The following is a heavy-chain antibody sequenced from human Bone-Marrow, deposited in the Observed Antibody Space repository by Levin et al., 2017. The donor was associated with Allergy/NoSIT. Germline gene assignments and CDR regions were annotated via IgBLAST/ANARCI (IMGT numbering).Heavy chain of an antibody. CDR3: AKANSSGWYYFDY. CDR1: GFTFSSYA. CDR2: ISGSGGST. V-gene: IGHV3-23*01. D-gene: IGHD6-19*01. Sequence: GGSLRLSCAASGFTFSSYAMSWVRQAPGKGLEWVSAISGSGGSTYYADSVKGRFTISRDNSKNTLYLQMNSLRAEDTAVYFCAKANSSGWYYFDYWGQGTLVTVSS. J-gene: IGHJ4*02.